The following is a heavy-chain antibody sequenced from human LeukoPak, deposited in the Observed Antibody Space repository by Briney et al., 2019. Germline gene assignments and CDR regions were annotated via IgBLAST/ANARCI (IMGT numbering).Heavy chain of an antibody. CDR1: GGTFSSYA. V-gene: IGHV1-69*13. CDR3: ARDSAAHYYDSSSYLFDP. Sequence: ASVKVSCKASGGTFSSYAISWARQAPGQGLEWMGGIIPIFGTANYAQKFQGRVTITADESTSTAYMELSSLRSEDTAVYYCARDSAAHYYDSSSYLFDPWGQGTLVTVSS. D-gene: IGHD3-22*01. CDR2: IIPIFGTA. J-gene: IGHJ5*02.